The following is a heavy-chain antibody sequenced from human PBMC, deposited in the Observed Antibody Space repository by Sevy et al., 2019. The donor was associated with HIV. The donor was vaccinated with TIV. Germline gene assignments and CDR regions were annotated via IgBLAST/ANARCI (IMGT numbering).Heavy chain of an antibody. Sequence: GGSLRLSCTASGFTFGDYAMSWFRQAPGKGLEWVGFIRSKAYAGTTEYAASVKGRFTISRDDSKSIAYLQMNSLKTEDTAVYYCTREQGYCSSTSCYGGYYYYGMDVWGQGTTVTVSS. J-gene: IGHJ6*02. D-gene: IGHD2-2*01. CDR1: GFTFGDYA. V-gene: IGHV3-49*03. CDR3: TREQGYCSSTSCYGGYYYYGMDV. CDR2: IRSKAYAGTT.